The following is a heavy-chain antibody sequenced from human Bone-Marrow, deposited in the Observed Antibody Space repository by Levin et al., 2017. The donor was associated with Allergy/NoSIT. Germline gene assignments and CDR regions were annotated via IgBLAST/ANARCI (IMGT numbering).Heavy chain of an antibody. CDR2: IIITSSTI. V-gene: IGHV3-48*02. J-gene: IGHJ4*02. CDR1: GFHFSNYA. D-gene: IGHD4-23*01. CDR3: ARDPYDYGANSGRAYYFDY. Sequence: GGSLRLSCAASGFHFSNYAMNWVRQAPWKGLEWLSYIIITSSTIYYADSVKGRFTISRDNAKNSLYLQMNSLRDEDTAVYYCARDPYDYGANSGRAYYFDYWGQGTLVTVSS.